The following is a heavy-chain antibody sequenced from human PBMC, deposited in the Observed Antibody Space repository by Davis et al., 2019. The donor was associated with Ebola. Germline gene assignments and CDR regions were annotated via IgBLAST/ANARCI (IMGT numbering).Heavy chain of an antibody. J-gene: IGHJ4*02. Sequence: MPSETLSLTCAVYGGSFSSYYWSWIRQPPGKGLEWIGYIYYSGSTNYNPSLKSRVTISVDTSKNQFSLKLSSVTAADTAVYYCARSRFLEWLLADYWGQGTLVTVSS. V-gene: IGHV4-59*08. CDR1: GGSFSSYY. CDR2: IYYSGST. D-gene: IGHD3-3*01. CDR3: ARSRFLEWLLADY.